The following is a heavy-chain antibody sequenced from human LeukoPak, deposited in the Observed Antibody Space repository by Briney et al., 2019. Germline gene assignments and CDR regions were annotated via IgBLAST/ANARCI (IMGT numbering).Heavy chain of an antibody. CDR1: GYTFNNYA. CDR2: ISAHNGNT. Sequence: ASVKVSCKASGYTFNNYAINWVRQAPGQGLEWMGWISAHNGNTNYAQKLQGRVTMTTDTSTSTAYMELRSLRSDDTAVYYCAREGSYPFYYFDYWGQGTLVTVSS. V-gene: IGHV1-18*01. CDR3: AREGSYPFYYFDY. D-gene: IGHD3-16*02. J-gene: IGHJ4*02.